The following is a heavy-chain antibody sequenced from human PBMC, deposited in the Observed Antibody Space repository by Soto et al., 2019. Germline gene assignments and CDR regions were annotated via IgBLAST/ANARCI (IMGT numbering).Heavy chain of an antibody. CDR1: GFALSTYS. Sequence: EVQLVESGGRLVKPGGSLRLSCAASGFALSTYSIGWVRQAPGKGLEWVSFTFNFDGSLYYEDSVKGRFAISRDNAKNSVYLQMNSLRAEDTAVYYCAREEGYCGGGSCFRSAFDLWGQGTVVTVSS. J-gene: IGHJ3*01. CDR2: TFNFDGSL. V-gene: IGHV3-21*01. CDR3: AREEGYCGGGSCFRSAFDL. D-gene: IGHD2-15*01.